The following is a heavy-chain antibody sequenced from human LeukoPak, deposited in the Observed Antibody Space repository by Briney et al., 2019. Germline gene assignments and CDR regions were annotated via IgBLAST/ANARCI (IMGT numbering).Heavy chain of an antibody. CDR1: GGTFSSYA. Sequence: ASVKVSCKASGGTFSSYAISWVRQAPGQGLEWMGGIIPIFGTANYAQKFQGRVTITTDESTSTAYMELRSLRSEDTAVYYCARDTGLTTVTLFDYWGQGTVVPVSS. V-gene: IGHV1-69*05. J-gene: IGHJ4*02. CDR3: ARDTGLTTVTLFDY. D-gene: IGHD4-17*01. CDR2: IIPIFGTA.